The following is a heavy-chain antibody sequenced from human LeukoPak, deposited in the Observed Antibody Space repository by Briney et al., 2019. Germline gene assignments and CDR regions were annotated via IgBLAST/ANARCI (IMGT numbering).Heavy chain of an antibody. CDR1: GGSISSYY. CDR2: IYYSGST. V-gene: IGHV4-59*01. CDR3: ARGRIGWFDP. D-gene: IGHD3-10*01. Sequence: PSETLSLTCTVSGGSISSYYWSWIRQPPGKGLEWIGYIYYSGSTNYNPSLKSRVTISVDTSKNQFSLKLSSVTVADTAVYYCARGRIGWFDPWGQGTLVTVSS. J-gene: IGHJ5*02.